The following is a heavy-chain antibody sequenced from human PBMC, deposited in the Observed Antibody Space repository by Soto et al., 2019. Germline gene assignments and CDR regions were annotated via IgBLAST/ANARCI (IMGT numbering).Heavy chain of an antibody. D-gene: IGHD2-2*01. CDR3: ARGYCSSTSCFIPGYYYYYGMDV. V-gene: IGHV3-30-3*01. CDR1: GFTFSSYA. CDR2: ISYDGSNK. J-gene: IGHJ6*02. Sequence: GGSLRLSCAASGFTFSSYAMHWVRQAPGKGLEWVAVISYDGSNKYYADSVKGRFTISRDNSKNTLYLQMNSLRAEDTAVYYCARGYCSSTSCFIPGYYYYYGMDVWGQGTTVTVSS.